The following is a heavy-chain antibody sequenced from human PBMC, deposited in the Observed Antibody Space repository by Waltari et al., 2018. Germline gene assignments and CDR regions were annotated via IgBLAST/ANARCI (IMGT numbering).Heavy chain of an antibody. Sequence: QVHLVQSGAEVKKPGASVKVSCKASGYTFTASYMHWVRQAPGQGPEWMGRINPNSGDTNYSHKFQGRVTMTRDTSISTAYMELSRLKSDDTAVYYCTRDDYGDPRLFDYWGQGTLVTVSS. CDR1: GYTFTASY. CDR3: TRDDYGDPRLFDY. J-gene: IGHJ4*02. D-gene: IGHD4-17*01. V-gene: IGHV1-2*06. CDR2: INPNSGDT.